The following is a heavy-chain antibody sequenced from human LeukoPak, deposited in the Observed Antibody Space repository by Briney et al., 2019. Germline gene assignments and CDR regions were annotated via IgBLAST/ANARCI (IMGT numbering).Heavy chain of an antibody. CDR2: ISYDGSNK. D-gene: IGHD3-10*01. Sequence: GRSLRLSCAASGFTFSSYAMHWVRQAPGKGLEWVAVISYDGSNKYYADSVKGRFTISRDNSKNTLYLQMNSLRAEDTAVCYCARRQYYYGSGSYYNQYYYYGMDVWGQGTTVTVSS. CDR3: ARRQYYYGSGSYYNQYYYYGMDV. V-gene: IGHV3-30-3*01. CDR1: GFTFSSYA. J-gene: IGHJ6*02.